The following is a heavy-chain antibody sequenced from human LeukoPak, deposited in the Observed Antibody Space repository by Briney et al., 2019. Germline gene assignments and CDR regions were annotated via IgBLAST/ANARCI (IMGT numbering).Heavy chain of an antibody. J-gene: IGHJ4*02. V-gene: IGHV3-23*01. CDR2: TSGSGVTT. CDR1: GFTFSNYA. Sequence: GGSLRLSCAASGFTFSNYAMSWVRQAPGKGLEWVSTTSGSGVTTYYADSVKGRFTISRDNSKNTLYVQMNSLSAEDTAVYCCAKSGTGWYFLDYWGQGALVTVSS. CDR3: AKSGTGWYFLDY. D-gene: IGHD6-19*01.